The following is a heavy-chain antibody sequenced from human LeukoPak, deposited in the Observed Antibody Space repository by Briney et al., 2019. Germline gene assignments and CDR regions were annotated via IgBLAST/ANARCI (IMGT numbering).Heavy chain of an antibody. Sequence: SETLSLTCTVSGGSISSYYWSRIRQPAGKGLEWIGRIYTSGSTNYNPSLKSRVTMSVDTSKNQFSLKLSSVTAADTAVYYCAGTSILPDYYYGMDVWGQGTTVTVSS. J-gene: IGHJ6*02. CDR2: IYTSGST. CDR3: AGTSILPDYYYGMDV. D-gene: IGHD1-14*01. CDR1: GGSISSYY. V-gene: IGHV4-4*07.